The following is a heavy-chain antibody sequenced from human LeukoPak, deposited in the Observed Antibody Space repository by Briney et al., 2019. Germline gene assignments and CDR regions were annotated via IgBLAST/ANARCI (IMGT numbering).Heavy chain of an antibody. CDR1: GFTFDDYA. Sequence: GGSLRLSCAASGFTFDDYAMHWVRQAPGKGLEWVSGINWSSGSIGYADSVKGRFTISRDNAKNSLYLQMNSLRAEDTALYYCAKDMGYSSSWFDYWGQGTLVTVSS. CDR3: AKDMGYSSSWFDY. D-gene: IGHD6-13*01. J-gene: IGHJ4*02. V-gene: IGHV3-9*01. CDR2: INWSSGSI.